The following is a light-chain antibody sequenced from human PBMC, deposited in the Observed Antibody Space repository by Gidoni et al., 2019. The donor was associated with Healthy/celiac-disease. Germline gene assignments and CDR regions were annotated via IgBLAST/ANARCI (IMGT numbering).Light chain of an antibody. CDR2: EGS. V-gene: IGLV2-23*01. Sequence: QSALTPPASVSGSPGQSLTISCTGTSSDVGSYNLVSWYQQHPGKAPKLMIYEGSKRPSGVSNRFSGSKSGNTASLTISGLQAEDEADYYCCSYAGSSGYVFGTGTKVTVL. J-gene: IGLJ1*01. CDR3: CSYAGSSGYV. CDR1: SSDVGSYNL.